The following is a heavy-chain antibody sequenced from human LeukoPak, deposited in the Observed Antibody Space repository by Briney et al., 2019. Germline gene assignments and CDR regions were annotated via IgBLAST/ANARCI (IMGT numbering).Heavy chain of an antibody. CDR3: ARGRSNYYGVDV. V-gene: IGHV4-59*01. D-gene: IGHD1-26*01. CDR2: IYYNGNT. J-gene: IGHJ6*02. CDR1: DGSINSYY. Sequence: SETLSLTCSVSDGSINSYYWNWIRRPPGKGLEWIGYIYYNGNTNYSPSLKSRVTMSVDTSKNLFSLKVSSVTAADTAVYYCARGRSNYYGVDVWGQGTTVTVSS.